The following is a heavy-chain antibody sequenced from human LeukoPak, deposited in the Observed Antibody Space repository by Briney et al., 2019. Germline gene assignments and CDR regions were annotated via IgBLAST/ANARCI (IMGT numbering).Heavy chain of an antibody. V-gene: IGHV3-33*01. CDR1: GFSFSSYG. D-gene: IGHD5-24*01. CDR2: IWHDGNRE. J-gene: IGHJ4*02. Sequence: GGSLRLSCAASGFSFSSYGMHWVRQAPGKGLEWVAVIWHDGNREDYAQSVKGRFSISRDNSKNTLYLQMNSLRAEDTAVYYCAREEGWLQLSYFDYWGQGTLVTVSS. CDR3: AREEGWLQLSYFDY.